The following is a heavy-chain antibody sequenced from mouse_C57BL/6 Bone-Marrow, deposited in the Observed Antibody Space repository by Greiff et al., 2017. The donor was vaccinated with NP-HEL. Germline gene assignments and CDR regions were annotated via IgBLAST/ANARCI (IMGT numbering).Heavy chain of an antibody. Sequence: VQLKESGGDLVKPGGSLKLSCAASGFTFSSYGMSWVRQTPDKRLEWVATISSGGSYTYYPDSVKGRFTISRDNAKNTLYLQMSSLKSEDTAMYYCARQAHGLLRPYYYAMDYWGQGTSVTVSS. CDR3: ARQAHGLLRPYYYAMDY. CDR2: ISSGGSYT. CDR1: GFTFSSYG. V-gene: IGHV5-6*01. J-gene: IGHJ4*01. D-gene: IGHD2-3*01.